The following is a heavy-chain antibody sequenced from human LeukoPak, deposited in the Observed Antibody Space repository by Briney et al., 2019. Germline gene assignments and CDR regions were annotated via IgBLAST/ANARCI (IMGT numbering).Heavy chain of an antibody. J-gene: IGHJ5*02. V-gene: IGHV3-21*01. Sequence: GGSLRLSCAASGFTFSSYSMNWVRQAPGKGLEWVSSISSSSSYIYYADSVKGRFTISRDNAKNSLYLQMNSLRAEDTAVYYCARDFWSGFFDPWGQGTLVTVSS. CDR1: GFTFSSYS. D-gene: IGHD3-3*01. CDR2: ISSSSSYI. CDR3: ARDFWSGFFDP.